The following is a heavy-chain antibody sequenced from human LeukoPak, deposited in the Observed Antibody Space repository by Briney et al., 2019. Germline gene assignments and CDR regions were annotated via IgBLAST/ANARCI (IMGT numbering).Heavy chain of an antibody. Sequence: SETLSLTCTVSGGSISSYYWSWIRQPPGKGLEWIGYIYYSGSTNYNPSLKSRVTISVDTSKNQFSLKLSSVTAADTAVYYCATSKTIVVFAFDIWGQGTMVTVSS. CDR1: GGSISSYY. J-gene: IGHJ3*02. CDR2: IYYSGST. D-gene: IGHD2-21*01. CDR3: ATSKTIVVFAFDI. V-gene: IGHV4-59*12.